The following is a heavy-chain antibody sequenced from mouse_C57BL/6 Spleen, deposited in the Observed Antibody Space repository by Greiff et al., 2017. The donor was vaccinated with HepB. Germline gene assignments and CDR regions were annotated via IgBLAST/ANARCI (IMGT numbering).Heavy chain of an antibody. D-gene: IGHD1-1*01. CDR2: IDPSDSET. CDR1: GYTFTSYW. CDR3: ARRTTVNWYFDV. V-gene: IGHV1-52*01. Sequence: QVQLQQPGAELVRPGSSVKLSCKASGYTFTSYWMHWVKQRPIQGLEWIGNIDPSDSETHYNQKFKDKATLTVDKSSSTAYMQLSSLTSEDSAVCYCARRTTVNWYFDVWGTGTTVTVSS. J-gene: IGHJ1*03.